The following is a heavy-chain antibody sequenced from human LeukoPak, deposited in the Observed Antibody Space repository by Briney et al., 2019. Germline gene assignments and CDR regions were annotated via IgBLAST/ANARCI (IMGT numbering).Heavy chain of an antibody. J-gene: IGHJ2*01. CDR3: ARDPRYWYFDL. Sequence: GGSLRLSCAASGFTFSGYWMSWVRQAPGKGLEWVADIKQNGSEEYYVDSVKGRFTISRDNAKNSLYLQMNSLRAEDTAVYYCARDPRYWYFDLWGRGTLVTVSS. V-gene: IGHV3-7*01. CDR1: GFTFSGYW. CDR2: IKQNGSEE.